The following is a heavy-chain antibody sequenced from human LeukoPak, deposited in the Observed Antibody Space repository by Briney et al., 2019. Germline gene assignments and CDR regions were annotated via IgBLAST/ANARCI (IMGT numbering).Heavy chain of an antibody. J-gene: IGHJ5*02. Sequence: GGSLRLSCAASGFSFSNYGMHWVRRAPGKGLEWVAVIWYDGSNKYYADSVKGRFTISRDNSKNTLYLQMNSLRVEDTAIYYCARGGCRSTSCYDPWGQGTLVTVSS. CDR1: GFSFSNYG. CDR2: IWYDGSNK. D-gene: IGHD2-2*01. CDR3: ARGGCRSTSCYDP. V-gene: IGHV3-33*01.